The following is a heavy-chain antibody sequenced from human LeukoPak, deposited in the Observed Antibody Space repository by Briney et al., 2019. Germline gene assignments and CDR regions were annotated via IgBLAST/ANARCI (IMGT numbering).Heavy chain of an antibody. Sequence: SVKVSCKASGYTFTSYGISWVRQAPGQGLEWMGRIIPILGIANYAQKFQGRVTITADKSTSTAYMELSGLRSEDTAVYYCARVATLGSYYFDYWGQGTLSPSPQ. D-gene: IGHD1-26*01. CDR3: ARVATLGSYYFDY. V-gene: IGHV1-69*04. CDR2: IIPILGIA. J-gene: IGHJ4*02. CDR1: GYTFTSYG.